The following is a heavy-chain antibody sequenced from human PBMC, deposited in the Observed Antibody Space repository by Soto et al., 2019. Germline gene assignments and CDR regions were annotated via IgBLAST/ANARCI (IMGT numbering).Heavy chain of an antibody. CDR1: GGSVTSHH. V-gene: IGHV4-59*02. D-gene: IGHD6-13*01. J-gene: IGHJ4*02. Sequence: PSETLSLTCFVSGGSVTSHHWSWIRQLPGQGLEWIAYTSYTGNTNYNPSLQSRVTISLDTSKNQLSLKLTSITAADTAVYYFSRGTSWQLAFDYWGQGTLVTVSS. CDR3: SRGTSWQLAFDY. CDR2: TSYTGNT.